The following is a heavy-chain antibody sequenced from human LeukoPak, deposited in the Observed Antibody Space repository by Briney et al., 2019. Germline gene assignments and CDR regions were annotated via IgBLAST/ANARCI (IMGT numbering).Heavy chain of an antibody. CDR2: ISGSGGST. V-gene: IGHV3-23*01. J-gene: IGHJ5*02. Sequence: GGSLRLSCTASGFTFGDYAMSWFRQAPGKGLEWVSAISGSGGSTYYADSVKGRFTISRDNSKNTLYLQMNSLRAEDTAVYYCAKGQTYSWELPDFNWFDPWGQGTLVTVSS. CDR3: AKGQTYSWELPDFNWFDP. D-gene: IGHD1-26*01. CDR1: GFTFGDYA.